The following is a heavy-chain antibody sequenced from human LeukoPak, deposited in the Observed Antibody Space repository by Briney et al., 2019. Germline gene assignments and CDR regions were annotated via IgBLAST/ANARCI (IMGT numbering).Heavy chain of an antibody. V-gene: IGHV4-4*07. CDR3: ARGKMATDFDY. Sequence: SETLSLTCTVSGGPISSYYWSWIRQPAGKGLEWIGRIYTRGSANYNPSLKSRVTMSVDMSKNQFSLKLSSVTAADTAVYYCARGKMATDFDYWGQGTLVTVSS. CDR2: IYTRGSA. D-gene: IGHD5-24*01. J-gene: IGHJ4*02. CDR1: GGPISSYY.